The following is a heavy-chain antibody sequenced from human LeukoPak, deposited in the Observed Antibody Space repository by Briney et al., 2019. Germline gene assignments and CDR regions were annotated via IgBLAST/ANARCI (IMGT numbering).Heavy chain of an antibody. CDR3: ARAQWTAFDYYYYMDV. CDR1: GFTFSSYA. Sequence: PGGSLGLSCAASGFTFSSYAMSWVRQAPGKGLEWVSAISGSGGSTYYADSVKGRFTISRDNAKNSLYLQMNSLRAEDTAAYYCARAQWTAFDYYYYMDVWGKGTTVTVSS. D-gene: IGHD3/OR15-3a*01. V-gene: IGHV3-23*01. CDR2: ISGSGGST. J-gene: IGHJ6*03.